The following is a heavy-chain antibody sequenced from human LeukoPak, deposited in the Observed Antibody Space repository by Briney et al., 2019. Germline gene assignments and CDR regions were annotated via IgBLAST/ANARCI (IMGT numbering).Heavy chain of an antibody. D-gene: IGHD4-17*01. Sequence: SETLSLTCTVSGGSNSSYYWSWIRQPPGKGLEWIGYIYYSGSTNYNPSLKSRVTISVDTSKNQFSLKLSSVTAADTAVYYCARDQYGLNYFDYWGQGTLVTVSS. CDR3: ARDQYGLNYFDY. J-gene: IGHJ4*02. CDR1: GGSNSSYY. CDR2: IYYSGST. V-gene: IGHV4-59*01.